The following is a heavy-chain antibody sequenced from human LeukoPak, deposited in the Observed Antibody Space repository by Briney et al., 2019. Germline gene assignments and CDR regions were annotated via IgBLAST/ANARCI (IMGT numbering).Heavy chain of an antibody. J-gene: IGHJ5*02. CDR2: INAGNGNI. CDR3: ARDEGSSGWYWKNWFDP. V-gene: IGHV1-3*01. CDR1: GYIFTNYG. Sequence: ASVKVSCKASGYIFTNYGINWVRQAPGQRLECMGWINAGNGNIKYSQNFQGRVTMTTDTSTSTAYMELRSLRSDDTAVYYCARDEGSSGWYWKNWFDPWGQGTLVTVSS. D-gene: IGHD6-19*01.